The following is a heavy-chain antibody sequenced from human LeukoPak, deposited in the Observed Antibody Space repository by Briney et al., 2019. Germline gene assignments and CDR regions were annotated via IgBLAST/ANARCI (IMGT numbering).Heavy chain of an antibody. CDR3: ARSWDQYFDY. CDR2: ISYDGSNK. J-gene: IGHJ4*02. CDR1: GLTFSSYA. Sequence: GGSLRLSCAASGLTFSSYAMHWVRQAPGKGLEWVAVISYDGSNKYYADSVKGRFTISRDNSKNTLYLQMNSLRAEDTAVYYCARSWDQYFDYWGQGTLVTVSS. D-gene: IGHD6-13*01. V-gene: IGHV3-30-3*01.